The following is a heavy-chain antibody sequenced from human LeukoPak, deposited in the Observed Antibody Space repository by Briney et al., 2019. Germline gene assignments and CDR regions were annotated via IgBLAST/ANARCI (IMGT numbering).Heavy chain of an antibody. CDR2: INHSGST. Sequence: PSETLSLTCTVSGGSISSYYWSWIRQPPGKGLEWIGEINHSGSTNYNPSLKSRVTISVDTSKNQFSLKLSSVTAADTAVYYCAREVNWNHEWVGWFDPWGQGTLVTVSS. CDR3: AREVNWNHEWVGWFDP. J-gene: IGHJ5*02. D-gene: IGHD1-14*01. V-gene: IGHV4-34*01. CDR1: GGSISSYY.